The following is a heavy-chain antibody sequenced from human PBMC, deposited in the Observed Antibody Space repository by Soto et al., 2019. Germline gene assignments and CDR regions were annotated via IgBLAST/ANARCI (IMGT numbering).Heavy chain of an antibody. J-gene: IGHJ4*02. CDR1: GFTFSSYG. CDR2: ISYDGSNK. Sequence: PGGSLRLSCAASGFTFSSYGMHWVRQAPGKGLEWVAVISYDGSNKYYADSVRGRFTISRGNSKNTLYLQMNSLRAEDTAVYYCAKTYYYDSSGHIDYWGQGTLVTVSS. D-gene: IGHD3-22*01. V-gene: IGHV3-30*18. CDR3: AKTYYYDSSGHIDY.